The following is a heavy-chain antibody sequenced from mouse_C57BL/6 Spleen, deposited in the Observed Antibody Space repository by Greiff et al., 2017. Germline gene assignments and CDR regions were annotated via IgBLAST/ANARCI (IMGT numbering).Heavy chain of an antibody. CDR2: IYPRSGNT. D-gene: IGHD4-1*01. CDR3: ARKKSNWDYAMDY. CDR1: GYTFTSYG. J-gene: IGHJ4*01. V-gene: IGHV1-81*01. Sequence: QVQLQQSGAELARPGASVKLSCKASGYTFTSYGISWVKQRTGQGLEWIGEIYPRSGNTYYNEKLKGKATLTADKSSSTAYMELRSLTSEDSAVYFCARKKSNWDYAMDYWGQGTSVTVAS.